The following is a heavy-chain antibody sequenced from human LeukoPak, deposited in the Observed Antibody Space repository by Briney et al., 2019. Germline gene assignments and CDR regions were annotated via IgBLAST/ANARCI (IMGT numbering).Heavy chain of an antibody. CDR1: GYTFTRYD. Sequence: ASVKVSCKASGYTFTRYDINWVRQATGQGLEWMGWVNLKSGGTNYAQKFQGWVTMTRDTSISTAYMELSRLRSDDTAVYYCARGAVGLNDILTGDFFDYWGQGSLVTVSS. J-gene: IGHJ4*02. CDR2: VNLKSGGT. V-gene: IGHV1-2*04. D-gene: IGHD3-9*01. CDR3: ARGAVGLNDILTGDFFDY.